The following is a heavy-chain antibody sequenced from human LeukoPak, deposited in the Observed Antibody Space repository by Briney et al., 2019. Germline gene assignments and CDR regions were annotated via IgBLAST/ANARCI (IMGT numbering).Heavy chain of an antibody. J-gene: IGHJ4*02. CDR2: IYHSGNT. Sequence: PSETLSLTCAVSGDSISSSNWWTWVRQPPGKGLEWIGEIYHSGNTNYNPSLKSRVTMSVDKSKNQFPLNLNSVTAADTAVYYCARNGGNSDFDYWGQGTLVTVSS. CDR3: ARNGGNSDFDY. D-gene: IGHD4-23*01. CDR1: GDSISSSNW. V-gene: IGHV4-4*02.